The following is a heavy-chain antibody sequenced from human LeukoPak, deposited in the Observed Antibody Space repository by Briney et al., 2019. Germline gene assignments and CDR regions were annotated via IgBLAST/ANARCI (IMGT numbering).Heavy chain of an antibody. CDR2: ISYDGSNK. V-gene: IGHV3-30*18. D-gene: IGHD6-13*01. CDR3: AKVKSDSSSWTMYFDY. J-gene: IGHJ4*02. Sequence: GGSLRLSCAASGFTFSSYGMHWVRQAPGKGLEWVAVISYDGSNKYYADSVKGRFNISRDNSKNTLYLQMNSLRAEDTAVYYCAKVKSDSSSWTMYFDYWGQGTLVTVSS. CDR1: GFTFSSYG.